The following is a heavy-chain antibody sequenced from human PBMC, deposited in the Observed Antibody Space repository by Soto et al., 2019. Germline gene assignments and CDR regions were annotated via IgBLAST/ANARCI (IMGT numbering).Heavy chain of an antibody. CDR3: ASLVPNLTPTYDINDY. Sequence: QVQLQESGPGLVKPSGTLSLTCAVSSGSISSSNWWSWVRQPPGKGLEWIGEIYHSGSTNYNPSLKSRVPISVDKSKNQFSLELSSVTAADTAVYYCASLVPNLTPTYDINDYWGQGTLVTVSS. CDR1: SGSISSSNW. CDR2: IYHSGST. J-gene: IGHJ4*02. D-gene: IGHD3-9*01. V-gene: IGHV4-4*02.